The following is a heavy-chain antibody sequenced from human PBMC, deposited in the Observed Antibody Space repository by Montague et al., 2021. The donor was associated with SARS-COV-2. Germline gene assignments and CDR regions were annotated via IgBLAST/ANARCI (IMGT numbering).Heavy chain of an antibody. CDR1: GGSTASHY. CDR2: DYSNGDT. Sequence: SETLSLTCTVSGGSTASHYWNCCLQSPAKKQEWIGYDYSNGDTKYNPSFQSRVTITIDTSENKFSLRLNSVTAADTAVNLCARGWAFDHWGQGRLVTVSS. CDR3: ARGWAFDH. V-gene: IGHV4-59*08. J-gene: IGHJ3*01. D-gene: IGHD6-19*01.